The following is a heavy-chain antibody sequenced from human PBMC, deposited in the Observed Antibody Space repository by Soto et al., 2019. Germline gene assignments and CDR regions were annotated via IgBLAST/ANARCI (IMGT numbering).Heavy chain of an antibody. Sequence: EVQLVESGGGLVQPGGSLRLSCAAYGFTFSSYAMHWVRQAPGKGLEYVSAISSNGGSTYYANSVKGRFTISRDNSKNTLYLQMGSLRAEDMAVYYCARYCSGGSCLDYWGQGTLVTVSS. CDR2: ISSNGGST. CDR3: ARYCSGGSCLDY. J-gene: IGHJ4*02. D-gene: IGHD2-15*01. V-gene: IGHV3-64*01. CDR1: GFTFSSYA.